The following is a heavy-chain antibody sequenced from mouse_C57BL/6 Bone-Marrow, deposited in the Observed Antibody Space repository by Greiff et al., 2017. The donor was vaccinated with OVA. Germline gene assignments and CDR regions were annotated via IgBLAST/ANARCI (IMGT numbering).Heavy chain of an antibody. D-gene: IGHD1-1*01. CDR3: ARWGIYYDRYWYFDV. V-gene: IGHV1-81*01. CDR2: IYPRSGNT. CDR1: GYTFTSYG. J-gene: IGHJ1*03. Sequence: QVHVKQSGAELARPGASVKLSCKASGYTFTSYGISWVKQRTGQGLEWIGEIYPRSGNTYYNEKFKGKATLTADKSSSTAYMELRSLTSEDSAVYFCARWGIYYDRYWYFDVWGTGTPVTVSS.